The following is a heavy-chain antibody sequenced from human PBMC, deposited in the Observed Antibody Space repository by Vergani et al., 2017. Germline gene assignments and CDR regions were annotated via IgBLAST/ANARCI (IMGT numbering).Heavy chain of an antibody. J-gene: IGHJ2*01. Sequence: EVQLVESGGGLVQPGRSLRLSCAASGFTFDDYAMHWVRQAPGKGLEWVSGINWNSDSIAYADSVKGRFTISRDNAKNSLYLQMNSLRAEDTALYYCVKDMAASGNYWDFDHWGRGTLVTVSS. CDR2: INWNSDSI. V-gene: IGHV3-9*01. CDR3: VKDMAASGNYWDFDH. CDR1: GFTFDDYA. D-gene: IGHD6-13*01.